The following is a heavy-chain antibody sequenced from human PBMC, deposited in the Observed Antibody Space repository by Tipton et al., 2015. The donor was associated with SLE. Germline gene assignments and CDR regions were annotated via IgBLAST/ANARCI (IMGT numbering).Heavy chain of an antibody. Sequence: LRLSCAASGLTFSFYAMYWVRQAPGKGLEWIGCIYYSGSTNYNPSLKSRVTISVDTSKNHFSLKLSSVTAADTAVYYCASDEGHGQWSWYFDLWGRGTLVTVSS. CDR1: GLTFSFYA. J-gene: IGHJ2*01. V-gene: IGHV4-59*01. CDR3: ASDEGHGQWSWYFDL. D-gene: IGHD2-15*01. CDR2: IYYSGST.